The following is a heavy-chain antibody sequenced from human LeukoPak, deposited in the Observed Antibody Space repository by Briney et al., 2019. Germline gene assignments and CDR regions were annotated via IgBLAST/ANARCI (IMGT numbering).Heavy chain of an antibody. CDR2: IYTSGST. CDR3: ARDPLCSSCHDAFDI. J-gene: IGHJ3*02. V-gene: IGHV4-61*02. CDR1: GGSISSGSYY. D-gene: IGHD2-2*01. Sequence: SQTLSLTFTVSGGSISSGSYYWSWIRQPAGKGLEWIGRIYTSGSTNYNPSLKSRVTISVDTSKNQFSLKLSSVTAADTAVYYCARDPLCSSCHDAFDIWGQGTMVTVSS.